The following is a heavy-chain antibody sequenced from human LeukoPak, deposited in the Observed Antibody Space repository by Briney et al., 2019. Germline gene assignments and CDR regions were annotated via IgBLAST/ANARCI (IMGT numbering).Heavy chain of an antibody. Sequence: GGSLRLSCTASGFTFSSYSMNWVRQAPGKGLEWVSYISSSSSTIYYADSVKGRFTISRDNAKNSLYLQMNSLRAEDTAVYYCARASRLLSFDYWGQGTLVTVSS. D-gene: IGHD3-3*01. CDR3: ARASRLLSFDY. CDR1: GFTFSSYS. V-gene: IGHV3-48*04. J-gene: IGHJ4*02. CDR2: ISSSSSTI.